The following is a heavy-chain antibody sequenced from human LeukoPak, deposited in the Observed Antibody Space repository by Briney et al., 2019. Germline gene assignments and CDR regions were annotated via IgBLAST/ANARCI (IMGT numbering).Heavy chain of an antibody. D-gene: IGHD3-22*01. V-gene: IGHV1-69*04. J-gene: IGHJ4*02. Sequence: SVKVSCKASGGTFSSYAISWVRQAPGQGLEWMGRIIPILGIANYAQKFQGRVTITADKSTSTAYMELSSLRSEDTAVYYCARDQLRSAYYYDSSGYYWFGYWGQGTLVTVSS. CDR3: ARDQLRSAYYYDSSGYYWFGY. CDR2: IIPILGIA. CDR1: GGTFSSYA.